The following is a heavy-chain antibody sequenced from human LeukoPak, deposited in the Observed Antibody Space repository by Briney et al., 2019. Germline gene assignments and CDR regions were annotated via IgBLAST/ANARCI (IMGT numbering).Heavy chain of an antibody. Sequence: PGGPLTLPCPASGFSFSIYARAGARHAPGKGLEWVSTISGSGGSTHYPDSVKGRFTISRDNSKNTLYLQMNSLRAEDTAVYYCAKGPYYYDSSGYGYGMDVWGQGTTVTVSS. V-gene: IGHV3-23*01. CDR1: GFSFSIYA. J-gene: IGHJ6*02. CDR2: ISGSGGST. CDR3: AKGPYYYDSSGYGYGMDV. D-gene: IGHD3-22*01.